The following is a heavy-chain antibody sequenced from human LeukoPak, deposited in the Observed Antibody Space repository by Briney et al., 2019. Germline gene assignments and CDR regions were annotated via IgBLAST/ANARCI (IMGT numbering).Heavy chain of an antibody. Sequence: ASVKVSCKTSGYTFSSYYIHWVRQAPGQGLEWMGIINPSGGSTSYAQKFQGGVTMTRDMSTSTVYMELSSLRSEDTAVYYCARGPSGWYLGWGQGTLVTVSS. D-gene: IGHD6-19*01. CDR2: INPSGGST. J-gene: IGHJ4*02. CDR1: GYTFSSYY. CDR3: ARGPSGWYLG. V-gene: IGHV1-46*01.